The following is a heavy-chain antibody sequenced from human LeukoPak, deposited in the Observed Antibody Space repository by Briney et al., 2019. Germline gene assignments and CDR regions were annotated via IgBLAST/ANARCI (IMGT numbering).Heavy chain of an antibody. V-gene: IGHV4-59*01. J-gene: IGHJ5*02. CDR1: GGSISSYH. CDR2: IYYSGST. D-gene: IGHD3-9*01. Sequence: SETLSLTCTVSGGSISSYHWSWIRQPPGKGLEWIGYIYYSGSTNYNPSLKSRVTISVDTSKNQFSLKLSSVTAADTAVYYCARGIYYDILTGYFALRHWFDPWGQGTLVTVSS. CDR3: ARGIYYDILTGYFALRHWFDP.